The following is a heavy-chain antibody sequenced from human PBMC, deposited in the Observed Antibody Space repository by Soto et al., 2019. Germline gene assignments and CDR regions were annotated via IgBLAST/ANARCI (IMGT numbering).Heavy chain of an antibody. J-gene: IGHJ6*02. CDR3: ASSLIVTTPSAVAYYGMDV. D-gene: IGHD4-4*01. CDR1: GGTFSSYA. V-gene: IGHV1-69*13. Sequence: ASVKVSCKASGGTFSSYAISWVRQAPGQGLEWMGGIIPIFGTANYAQKFKGRVTITADESTSTAYMELSSLRSEDTAVYYCASSLIVTTPSAVAYYGMDVWGQGTTVTVSS. CDR2: IIPIFGTA.